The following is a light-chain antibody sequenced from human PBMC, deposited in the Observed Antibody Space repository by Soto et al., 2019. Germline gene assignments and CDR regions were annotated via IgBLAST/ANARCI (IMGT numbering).Light chain of an antibody. CDR2: LTGDGSH. Sequence: QLVLTQSPSASASLGASVKLTCTLSSGHSSYAIAWHQQQAEKGPRYLMKLTGDGSHSKGDGIPDRFSGSSSGAERYLTISRLESEDEAYYYCQTWGSGTHVVFGGGTKLTVL. V-gene: IGLV4-69*01. CDR3: QTWGSGTHVV. J-gene: IGLJ2*01. CDR1: SGHSSYA.